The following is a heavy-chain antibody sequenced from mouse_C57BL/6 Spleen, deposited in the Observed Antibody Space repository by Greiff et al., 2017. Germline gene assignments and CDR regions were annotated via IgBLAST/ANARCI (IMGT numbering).Heavy chain of an antibody. CDR2: INPNNGGT. CDR3: AWTAQAAYYFDY. Sequence: VQLQQSGPELVKPGASVKMSCKASGYTFTDYNMHWVKQSHGKSLEWIGYINPNNGGTSYNQKFKGKATVTVNKSSSTAYMELRSLTSEDSAVXGCAWTAQAAYYFDYWGQGTTLTVSA. D-gene: IGHD3-2*02. V-gene: IGHV1-22*01. J-gene: IGHJ2*01. CDR1: GYTFTDYN.